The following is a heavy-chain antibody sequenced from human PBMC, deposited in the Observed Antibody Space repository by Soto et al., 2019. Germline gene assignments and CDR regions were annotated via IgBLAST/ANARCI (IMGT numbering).Heavy chain of an antibody. D-gene: IGHD3-22*01. Sequence: GGSLRLSCSASGFVFSSSWMHWVRQAPGKGLVWVSRINGDGSTTTYADFVKGRFTISRDNAKNTVTLQMNSLRAEDTAVYYCARINYYDSSGYYFTAFDMWGQGTMVTV. CDR1: GFVFSSSW. CDR3: ARINYYDSSGYYFTAFDM. J-gene: IGHJ3*02. V-gene: IGHV3-74*01. CDR2: INGDGSTT.